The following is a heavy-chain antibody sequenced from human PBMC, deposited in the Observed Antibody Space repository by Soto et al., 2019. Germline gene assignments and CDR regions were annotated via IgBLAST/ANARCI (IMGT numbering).Heavy chain of an antibody. D-gene: IGHD6-13*01. CDR2: IYYSGNT. Sequence: QVQLQESGPGLVKPSETLSLTCTVSGGSISSYFWSWIRQPPGKGLEWIGYIYYSGNTNYNPSLKSRVTISVDTSEKQLSLKLSSVTAADTAVYYCARDLAAAGTPLFDFWGQGTLATVSS. CDR1: GGSISSYF. J-gene: IGHJ4*02. CDR3: ARDLAAAGTPLFDF. V-gene: IGHV4-59*01.